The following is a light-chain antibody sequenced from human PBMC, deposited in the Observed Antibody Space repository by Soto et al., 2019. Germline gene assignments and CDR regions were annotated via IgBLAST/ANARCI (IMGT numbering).Light chain of an antibody. CDR2: EVS. CDR1: SGDVGVYNY. J-gene: IGLJ1*01. Sequence: QSVLTQPASVSGSPGQSITISCTGTSGDVGVYNYVSWYQQHPGKAPQLMIYEVSNRPAGVSNRFSGSRSGNTASLTISGLQAEDEADYYCCSYAGGRTFVFGTQTKLTVL. CDR3: CSYAGGRTFV. V-gene: IGLV2-14*01.